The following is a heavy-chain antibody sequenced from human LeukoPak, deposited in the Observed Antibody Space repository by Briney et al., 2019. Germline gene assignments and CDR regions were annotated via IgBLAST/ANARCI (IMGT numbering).Heavy chain of an antibody. CDR3: AKDSRWDLTRLFDN. V-gene: IGHV3-74*01. CDR2: NGSTT. J-gene: IGHJ4*02. Sequence: GGSLRLSCAASGFTFSRSWMHWVRQAPGKGLVWVSRNGSTTSYADSVKGRFTISRDNAKKTLFLQMNSLRAEDTGVYYCAKDSRWDLTRLFDNWGQGTLVIVSS. D-gene: IGHD1-26*01. CDR1: GFTFSRSW.